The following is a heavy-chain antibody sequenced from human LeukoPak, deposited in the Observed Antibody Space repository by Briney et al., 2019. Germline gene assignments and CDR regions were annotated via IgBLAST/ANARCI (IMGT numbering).Heavy chain of an antibody. CDR2: IYYSGST. J-gene: IGHJ5*02. V-gene: IGHV4-61*08. CDR3: ARDRCGGDCYSDWFDP. D-gene: IGHD2-21*02. Sequence: SETLSLTCTVSGGSISSGGYYWSWIRQHPGKGLEWIGYIYYSGSTNYNPSLKSRVTISVDTSKNQFSLKLSSVTAADTAVYYCARDRCGGDCYSDWFDPWGQGTLVTVSS. CDR1: GGSISSGGYY.